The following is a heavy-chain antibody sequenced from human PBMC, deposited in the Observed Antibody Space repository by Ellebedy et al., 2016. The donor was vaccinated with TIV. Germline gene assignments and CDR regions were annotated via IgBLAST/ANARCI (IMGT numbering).Heavy chain of an antibody. V-gene: IGHV4-59*01. CDR2: TYYRWST. J-gene: IGHJ3*02. D-gene: IGHD1-26*01. Sequence: MPGGSLRLSCTVSGGSISPYYWSWIRQPPGGGLEWIVFTYYRWSTHYNPSLRSPVTISVDTPNSQFSLKLISVTAADTAVYYCARVLSGSYSAELDGVDIWGQGTVVTVSS. CDR1: GGSISPYY. CDR3: ARVLSGSYSAELDGVDI.